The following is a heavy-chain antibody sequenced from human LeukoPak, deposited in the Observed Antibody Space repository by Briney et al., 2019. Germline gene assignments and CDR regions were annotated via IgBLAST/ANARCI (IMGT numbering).Heavy chain of an antibody. CDR2: ISAYNGNT. V-gene: IGHV1-18*01. D-gene: IGHD6-6*01. J-gene: IGHJ4*02. Sequence: ASVKVSCKASVYTFTSYGISWVRQAPGQGLEWMGWISAYNGNTNYTQKLQGRVTMTTDTSTSTAYMELRSLRSDDTAVYYCARGFLLGSSSYFDYWGQGTLVTVSS. CDR3: ARGFLLGSSSYFDY. CDR1: VYTFTSYG.